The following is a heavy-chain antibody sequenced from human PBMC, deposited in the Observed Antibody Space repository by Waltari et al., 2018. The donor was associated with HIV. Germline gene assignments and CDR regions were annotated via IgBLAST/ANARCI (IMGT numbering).Heavy chain of an antibody. CDR2: INPNSGGT. J-gene: IGHJ5*02. Sequence: QVQLVQSGAEVKKPGASVQVSCKASGYTFTGYYIPRVRQAPGQGLEWMGWINPNSGGTNYAQKFQGRVTMTRDTSISTAYMELSRLRSDDTAVYYCARTPTRFSNWFDPWGQGTLVTVSS. V-gene: IGHV1-2*02. CDR3: ARTPTRFSNWFDP. D-gene: IGHD3-3*01. CDR1: GYTFTGYY.